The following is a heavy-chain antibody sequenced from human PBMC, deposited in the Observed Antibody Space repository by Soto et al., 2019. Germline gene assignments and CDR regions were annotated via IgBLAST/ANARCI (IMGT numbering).Heavy chain of an antibody. J-gene: IGHJ4*02. D-gene: IGHD3-22*01. CDR1: GFTFIDYY. CDR2: ISSSSSYT. CDR3: ARAPMGYDSSGDHY. Sequence: PGGSLRLSCAASGFTFIDYYMSWIRQAPGKGLEWVSYISSSSSYTNYADSVKGRFTISRDNAKNSLYLQMNSLRAEDTAVYYCARAPMGYDSSGDHYWGQGTLVTVSS. V-gene: IGHV3-11*06.